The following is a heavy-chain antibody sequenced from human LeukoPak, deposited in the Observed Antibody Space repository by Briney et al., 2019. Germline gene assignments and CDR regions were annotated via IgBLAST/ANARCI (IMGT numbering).Heavy chain of an antibody. CDR3: ARMALAPVVIYSSDY. CDR2: INNSGST. V-gene: IGHV4-34*01. D-gene: IGHD4-23*01. J-gene: IGHJ4*02. Sequence: SGTLSLTCAVSGGSFSGYYRGWIRQPPGKGVEWIGEINNSGSTNYNPSLKSGVTISVDTSKNKFSLRRRSVTAADTAVYYCARMALAPVVIYSSDYWGQGTLVTVSS. CDR1: GGSFSGYY.